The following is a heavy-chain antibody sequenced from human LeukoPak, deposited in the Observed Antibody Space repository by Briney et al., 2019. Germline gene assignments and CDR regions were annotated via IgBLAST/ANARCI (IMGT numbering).Heavy chain of an antibody. D-gene: IGHD2-2*01. CDR2: ISVSGNT. CDR3: ARDPCGSTTCYLKS. J-gene: IGHJ5*02. CDR1: GFTLSSYA. V-gene: IGHV3-21*06. Sequence: GGTLRLSCAASGFTLSSYAMSWVRQAPGKGLEWVSAISVSGNTYHADSVKGRFTISRDNAKSSVYLQMNRLSAEDTAIYYCARDPCGSTTCYLKSWGQGTLVTVSS.